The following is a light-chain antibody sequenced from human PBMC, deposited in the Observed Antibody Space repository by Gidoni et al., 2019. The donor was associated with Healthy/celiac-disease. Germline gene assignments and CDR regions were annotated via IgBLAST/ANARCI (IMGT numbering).Light chain of an antibody. CDR3: QQYNSYPLT. CDR1: QGISNY. Sequence: DIQMTQSPSSLSASVGDRVTMTCRASQGISNYLAWFQQKPGKAPNSLIYAASSLQSGVPSKFSGCGSGTDFTLTISSLHPAYFATYYCQQYNSYPLTCGGGTKVEIK. CDR2: AAS. J-gene: IGKJ4*01. V-gene: IGKV1-16*02.